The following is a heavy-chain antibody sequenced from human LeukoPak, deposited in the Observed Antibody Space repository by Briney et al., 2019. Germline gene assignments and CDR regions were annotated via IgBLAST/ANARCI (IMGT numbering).Heavy chain of an antibody. J-gene: IGHJ4*02. D-gene: IGHD6-6*01. CDR2: IRSKPNNYAA. Sequence: GGSLRLSCAASGFTFSGAAIHWVRQASGKGLEWVGRIRSKPNNYAAAYGASVKGRFTISRDDSKNTAYLQMNSLRAEDTAVYYCAKESQQLVRGGYFDYWGQGTLVTVSS. V-gene: IGHV3-73*01. CDR1: GFTFSGAA. CDR3: AKESQQLVRGGYFDY.